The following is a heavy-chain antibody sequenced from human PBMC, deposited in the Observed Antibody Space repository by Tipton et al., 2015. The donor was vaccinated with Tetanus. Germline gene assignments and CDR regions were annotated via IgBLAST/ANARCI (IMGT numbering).Heavy chain of an antibody. D-gene: IGHD3-10*01. CDR3: ARHGCATSDCWSGA. Sequence: QSGAEVKKPGESLNISCKASGYNFATFWIGWVRQKPGKGLEWMGIIFPGASSVRYSPTFEGQVTITADRSTPTAYLQWDRVKVSCSGLYYCARHGCATSDCWSGARGQVTPV. J-gene: IGHJ4*02. V-gene: IGHV5-51*01. CDR1: GYNFATFW. CDR2: IFPGASSV.